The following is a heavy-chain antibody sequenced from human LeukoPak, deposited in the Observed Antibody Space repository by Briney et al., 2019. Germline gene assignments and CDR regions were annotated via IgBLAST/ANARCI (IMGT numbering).Heavy chain of an antibody. CDR1: GYTFTSYG. CDR2: INPNSGGT. V-gene: IGHV1-2*06. CDR3: ARVGSYDILTVPGGFDP. D-gene: IGHD3-9*01. J-gene: IGHJ5*02. Sequence: ASVKVSCKASGYTFTSYGISWVRQAPGQGLEWMGRINPNSGGTNYAQKFQGRVTMTRDTSISTAYMELSRLRSDDTAVYYCARVGSYDILTVPGGFDPWGQGTLVTVSS.